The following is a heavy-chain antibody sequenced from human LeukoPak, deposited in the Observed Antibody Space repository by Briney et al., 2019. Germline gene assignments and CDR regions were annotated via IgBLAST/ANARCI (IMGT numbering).Heavy chain of an antibody. CDR1: GGSISSYY. D-gene: IGHD4-23*01. CDR2: IYYSGST. Sequence: SETLSLTGTVSGGSISSYYWSWIRQPPGKGLEWIGYIYYSGSTNYNPSLKSRVTISVDTSKNQFSLKLSSVTAADTAVYYCARDRDYGGNSGLNWFDPWGQGTLVTVSS. J-gene: IGHJ5*02. V-gene: IGHV4-59*12. CDR3: ARDRDYGGNSGLNWFDP.